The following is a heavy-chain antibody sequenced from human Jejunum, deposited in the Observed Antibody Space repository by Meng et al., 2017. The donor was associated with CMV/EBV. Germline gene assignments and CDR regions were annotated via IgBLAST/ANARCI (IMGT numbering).Heavy chain of an antibody. D-gene: IGHD2-21*02. V-gene: IGHV4-31*03. CDR3: ARGGDWLDF. J-gene: IGHJ4*02. CDR2: IYYSGST. Sequence: LTCTGARYARGRGGYYWTWIRQLAGKGLEWIGYIYYSGSTNSNPYLRSRLTISVDTSRNDFSLRLSSVTAADTAVYYCARGGDWLDFWGQGTLVTVSS. CDR1: RYARGRGGYY.